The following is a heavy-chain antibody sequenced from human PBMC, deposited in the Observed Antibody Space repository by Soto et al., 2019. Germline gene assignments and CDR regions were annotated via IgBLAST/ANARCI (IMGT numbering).Heavy chain of an antibody. CDR3: ARGADIVVVPAARHNWFDP. Sequence: GGSLRLSCAASGFTFSSYEMNWVRQAPGKGLELVSYISSSGSTIYYADSVKGRFTISRDNAKNSLYLQMNSLRAEDTAVYYCARGADIVVVPAARHNWFDPWGQGTLVTVSS. D-gene: IGHD2-2*01. CDR2: ISSSGSTI. J-gene: IGHJ5*02. CDR1: GFTFSSYE. V-gene: IGHV3-48*03.